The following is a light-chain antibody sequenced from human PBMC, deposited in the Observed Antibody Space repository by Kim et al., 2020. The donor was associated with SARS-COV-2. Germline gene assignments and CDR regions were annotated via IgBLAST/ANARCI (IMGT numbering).Light chain of an antibody. J-gene: IGLJ2*01. CDR2: SKN. CDR3: NSRDSKDNVV. V-gene: IGLV3-19*01. Sequence: VDWGKTVRTTCRGDSLRSYYSTWYQQKPRQAPLLVIYSKNNRPAGSPDRFSGSSSRNTASLISGGTQAGDEDDYYGNSRDSKDNVVFGGGTKLTVL. CDR1: SLRSYY.